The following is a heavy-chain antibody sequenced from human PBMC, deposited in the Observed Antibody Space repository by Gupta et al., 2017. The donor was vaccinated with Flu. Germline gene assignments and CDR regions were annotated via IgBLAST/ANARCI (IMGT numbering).Heavy chain of an antibody. CDR2: ISGSGGST. V-gene: IGHV3-23*01. D-gene: IGHD3-22*01. CDR3: AKRGRKDYYDSSGYYEYYYYYGMDV. Sequence: AISGSGGSTYYADSVKGRFTISRDNSKNTLDLQMNSLRAEDTAVYYCAKRGRKDYYDSSGYYEYYYYYGMDVWGQGTTVTVSS. J-gene: IGHJ6*02.